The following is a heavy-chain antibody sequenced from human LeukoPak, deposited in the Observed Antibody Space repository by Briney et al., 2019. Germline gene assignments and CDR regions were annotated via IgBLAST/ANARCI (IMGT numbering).Heavy chain of an antibody. CDR1: GGSISSSSYY. Sequence: SETLSLTCTVSGGSISSSSYYWDWVRQPPGKGLEWIGYIYYSGSTYYNPSLKSRVTISVDTSKNQFSLKLSSVTAADTAVYYCARVFASYGDSRLDYWGQGTLVTVSS. CDR3: ARVFASYGDSRLDY. J-gene: IGHJ4*02. CDR2: IYYSGST. V-gene: IGHV4-30-4*08. D-gene: IGHD4-17*01.